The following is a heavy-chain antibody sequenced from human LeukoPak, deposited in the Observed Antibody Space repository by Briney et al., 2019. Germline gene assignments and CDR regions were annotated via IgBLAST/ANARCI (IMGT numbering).Heavy chain of an antibody. CDR3: AKDLGYYDSSGYDPNDY. D-gene: IGHD3-22*01. CDR1: GFTFSSYA. J-gene: IGHJ4*02. CDR2: ISGSGGST. Sequence: GGSLRLSCAASGFTFSSYAMSWVRQAPGKGLEWVSAISGSGGSTYYADSVKGRFTISRDNSKNTLYLQMNSLRAEDTAVYYCAKDLGYYDSSGYDPNDYWGQGTLVTVSS. V-gene: IGHV3-23*01.